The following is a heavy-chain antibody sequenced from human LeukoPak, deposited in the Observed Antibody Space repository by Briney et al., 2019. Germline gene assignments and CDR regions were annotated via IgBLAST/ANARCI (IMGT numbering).Heavy chain of an antibody. CDR1: GGTFSSYA. D-gene: IGHD4-17*01. CDR2: IIPIFGTA. CDR3: ARGPSHYGDYNYFDY. Sequence: SVKVSCKASGGTFSSYAISWVRQAPGQGLEWMGGIIPIFGTANYAQKFQGRVTITADESTSTAYMELSSLRSEDTAVYYCARGPSHYGDYNYFDYWGQGTLVTVSS. J-gene: IGHJ4*02. V-gene: IGHV1-69*13.